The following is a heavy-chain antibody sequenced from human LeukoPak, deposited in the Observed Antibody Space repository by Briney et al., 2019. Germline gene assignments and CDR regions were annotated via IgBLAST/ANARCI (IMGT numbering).Heavy chain of an antibody. CDR1: QFSLGAFA. V-gene: IGHV3-48*01. D-gene: IGHD1-26*01. Sequence: GGSLRPSCVASQFSLGAFAMNWVRQAPGKGLEWISYISASSSATYYAESVKGRFTISRDNAKDSLYLQMNSLRAEDTAVYYCARGVGRVGGTFDLWGQGTLVTVSP. CDR2: ISASSSAT. J-gene: IGHJ4*02. CDR3: ARGVGRVGGTFDL.